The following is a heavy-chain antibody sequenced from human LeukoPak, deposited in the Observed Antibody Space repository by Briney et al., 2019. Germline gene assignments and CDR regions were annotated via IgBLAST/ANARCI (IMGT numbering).Heavy chain of an antibody. V-gene: IGHV4-4*07. CDR3: ARENGYYYRAFDI. CDR2: IYTSGST. CDR1: GGSFSGYY. Sequence: SETLSLTCAVYGGSFSGYYWSWIRQPAGKGLEWIGRIYTSGSTNYNPSLKSRVTMSVDTSKNQFSLKLSSVTAADTAVYYCARENGYYYRAFDIWGQGTMVTVSS. D-gene: IGHD3-22*01. J-gene: IGHJ3*02.